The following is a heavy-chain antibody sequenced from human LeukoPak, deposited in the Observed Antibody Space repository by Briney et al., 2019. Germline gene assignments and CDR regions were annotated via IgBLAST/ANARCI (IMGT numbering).Heavy chain of an antibody. CDR2: IFYSGST. V-gene: IGHV4-30-4*01. D-gene: IGHD6-13*01. Sequence: PSETLSLTCTVSGGAISSGDYYWSWIRQPPGKGLEWIGHIFYSGSTYYNPSLMRRVTISVDTSKNQFSLELSSVTAADTAVYYCARERREGGSSWIDYWGRGTLVIVSS. J-gene: IGHJ4*02. CDR3: ARERREGGSSWIDY. CDR1: GGAISSGDYY.